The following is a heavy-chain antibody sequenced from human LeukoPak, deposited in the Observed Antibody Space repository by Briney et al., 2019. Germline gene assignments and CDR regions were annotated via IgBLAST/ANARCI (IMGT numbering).Heavy chain of an antibody. CDR2: IYYSGSI. Sequence: PSETLSLTCTVSGGSISSYYWSWIRQPPGKGLEWIGYIYYSGSINYNPSLKSRVTISVDTSKNQFSLKLSSVTAADTAVYYCARAAEMATIYDYWGQGTLVTVSS. J-gene: IGHJ4*02. D-gene: IGHD5-24*01. CDR3: ARAAEMATIYDY. CDR1: GGSISSYY. V-gene: IGHV4-59*01.